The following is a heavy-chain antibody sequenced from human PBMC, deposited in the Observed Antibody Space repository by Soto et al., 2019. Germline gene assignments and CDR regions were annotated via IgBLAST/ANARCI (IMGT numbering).Heavy chain of an antibody. CDR1: GYTFTSYG. V-gene: IGHV1-18*01. CDR2: VSAYNGKT. CDR3: AGDVLGSGWAHPSYFYL. J-gene: IGHJ2*01. Sequence: QVQLVQSGAEVKKPGASVKVSCKASGYTFTSYGISWVRQAPGQGLEWMGWVSAYNGKTNYAQKLQGRVTMTTDTSTCTAYRELRSLRSDDTAVDYCAGDVLGSGWAHPSYFYLWGRGTLVTVSS. D-gene: IGHD6-19*01.